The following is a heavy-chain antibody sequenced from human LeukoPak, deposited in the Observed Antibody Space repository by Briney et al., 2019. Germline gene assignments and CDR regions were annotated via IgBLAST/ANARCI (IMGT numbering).Heavy chain of an antibody. J-gene: IGHJ4*02. CDR3: ARGGLYYDILTGYPYYFDY. CDR1: GFTFSDYY. V-gene: IGHV3-11*04. D-gene: IGHD3-9*01. CDR2: ISSSGSTI. Sequence: GGSLRLSCAASGFTFSDYYMSWIRQAPGRGLEWVSYISSSGSTIYYADSVKGRFTISRDNAKNSLYLQMNSLRAEDTAVYYCARGGLYYDILTGYPYYFDYWGQGTLVTVSS.